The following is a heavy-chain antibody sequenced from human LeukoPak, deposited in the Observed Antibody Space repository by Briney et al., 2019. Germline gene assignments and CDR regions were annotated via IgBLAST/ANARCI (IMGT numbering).Heavy chain of an antibody. CDR2: ISYDGSIK. Sequence: GGSLRLSCAASGFTFSSYGMHWVRQAPGKGLEWVAVISYDGSIKYYADSVKGRFTISRDNSKNTLYLEMNGLRAEDTAVYHCAKRYTSGWYYFDYWGQGTLVTVPS. D-gene: IGHD6-19*01. J-gene: IGHJ4*02. CDR1: GFTFSSYG. V-gene: IGHV3-30*18. CDR3: AKRYTSGWYYFDY.